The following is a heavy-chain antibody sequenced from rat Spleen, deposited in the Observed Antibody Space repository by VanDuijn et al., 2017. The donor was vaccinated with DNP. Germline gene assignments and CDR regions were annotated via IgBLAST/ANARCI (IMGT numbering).Heavy chain of an antibody. D-gene: IGHD1-1*01. V-gene: IGHV5S13*01. J-gene: IGHJ4*01. CDR3: TKDLQWYAMDA. Sequence: EVQLVESGGGLVEPGRSLKVSCVAAGFTFGNYGMAWVRQTPTRGLEWVASINPDGSNTYCQDSVKGRFTISRDNAGNTVYLEMNSLRSEDTATYYCTKDLQWYAMDAWGQGASVTVSS. CDR2: INPDGSNT. CDR1: GFTFGNYG.